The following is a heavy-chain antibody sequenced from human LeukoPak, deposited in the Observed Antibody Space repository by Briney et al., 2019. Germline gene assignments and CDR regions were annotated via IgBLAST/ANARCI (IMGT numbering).Heavy chain of an antibody. CDR2: INWNGGST. J-gene: IGHJ6*03. Sequence: GGSLRLSCAASGFTFSSYAMSWGRQAPGKGLEWVSGINWNGGSTGYADSVKGRFTISRDNAKNSLYLQMNSLRAEDTALYYCARVALWQQLVYYYCYMDVWGKGTTVTVSS. CDR3: ARVALWQQLVYYYCYMDV. D-gene: IGHD6-13*01. CDR1: GFTFSSYA. V-gene: IGHV3-20*04.